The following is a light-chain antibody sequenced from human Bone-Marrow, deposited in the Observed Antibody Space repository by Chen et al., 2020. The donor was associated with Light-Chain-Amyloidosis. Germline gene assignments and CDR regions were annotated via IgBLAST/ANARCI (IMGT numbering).Light chain of an antibody. CDR3: QQSYRTPPVT. V-gene: IGKV1-39*01. CDR1: QSIRSY. CDR2: AAS. J-gene: IGKJ4*01. Sequence: DIQMTQSPSSLSASVGDRVTITCRASQSIRSYLNWYQQKPGKAPELLIYAASSLQSGVPSRFSGSGSGTEFTLTISSLQLEDFATYYCQQSYRTPPVTFGGGTKVEIK.